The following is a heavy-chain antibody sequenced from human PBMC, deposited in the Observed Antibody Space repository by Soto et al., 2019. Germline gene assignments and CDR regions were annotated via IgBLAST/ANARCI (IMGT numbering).Heavy chain of an antibody. J-gene: IGHJ6*02. D-gene: IGHD5-12*01. V-gene: IGHV3-48*03. CDR2: ISSSGSTI. CDR1: GFTFSSYE. Sequence: LRLSCAASGFTFSSYEMNWVRQAPGKGLEWVSYISSSGSTIYYADSVKGRFTISRDNAKNSLYLQMNSLRAEDTAVYYCARRAGLRGYGMDVWGQGTTVTVYS. CDR3: ARRAGLRGYGMDV.